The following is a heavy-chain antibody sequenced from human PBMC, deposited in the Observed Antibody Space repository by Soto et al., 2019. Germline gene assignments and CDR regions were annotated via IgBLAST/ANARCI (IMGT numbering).Heavy chain of an antibody. D-gene: IGHD3-22*01. CDR2: IYWDDDK. Sequence: QITLKESGPTLVKPTQTLTLTCTFSGFSLSTSGMGVGWIRQPPGKALEWLALIYWDDDKRYSPSLKSRLTITKDTSKNQVVLTMTNMDPVDTATYYCAHRHREVGYYDSSGYYYFDYWGQGTLVTVSS. CDR1: GFSLSTSGMG. V-gene: IGHV2-5*02. CDR3: AHRHREVGYYDSSGYYYFDY. J-gene: IGHJ4*02.